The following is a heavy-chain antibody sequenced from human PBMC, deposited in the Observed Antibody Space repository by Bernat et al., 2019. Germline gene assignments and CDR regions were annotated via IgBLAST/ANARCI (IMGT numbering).Heavy chain of an antibody. CDR3: ARESDGMDV. CDR2: ISYDGSNK. V-gene: IGHV3-30*01. J-gene: IGHJ6*02. Sequence: QVYLVESGGGVVQPGRSLRLSCAASGFTFSTYAVHWVRQAPGKGLECVALISYDGSNKYYADSVKGRFTISRDNSKNTLYLQMNSLRAEDTAVYYCARESDGMDVWGQGTTVTVSS. CDR1: GFTFSTYA.